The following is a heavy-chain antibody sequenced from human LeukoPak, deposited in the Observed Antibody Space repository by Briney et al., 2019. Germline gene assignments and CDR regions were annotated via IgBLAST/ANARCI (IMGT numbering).Heavy chain of an antibody. CDR2: IIPIFGTT. D-gene: IGHD3-3*01. CDR1: GGTFSSNG. CDR3: ARDLLPMTVFGVVND. V-gene: IGHV1-69*13. Sequence: EASVKVSCKSSGGTFSSNGISWLRQAPGQDLEWMGGIIPIFGTTDYAQKFQGRVTITADEARSTAYMELSSLTFDDTAVYYCARDLLPMTVFGVVNDWGQGTLVTVSS. J-gene: IGHJ4*02.